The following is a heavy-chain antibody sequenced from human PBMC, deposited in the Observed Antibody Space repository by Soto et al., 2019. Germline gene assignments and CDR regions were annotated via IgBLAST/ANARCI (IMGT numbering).Heavy chain of an antibody. D-gene: IGHD6-19*01. CDR3: AKDRGLVLSFYFDY. CDR2: ISWNSGSI. CDR1: GFTFDDYA. J-gene: IGHJ4*02. Sequence: EVQLVESGGGLVQPGRSLRLSCAASGFTFDDYAMHWVRQAPGKGLEWVSGISWNSGSISYADSVKGRFTMSRDNAKMSLYLQMNSLRAEDTGLYYCAKDRGLVLSFYFDYWGQGTLVTVSS. V-gene: IGHV3-9*01.